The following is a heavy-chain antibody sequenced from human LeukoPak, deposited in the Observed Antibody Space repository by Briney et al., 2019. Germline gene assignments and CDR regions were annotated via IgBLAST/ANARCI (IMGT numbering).Heavy chain of an antibody. D-gene: IGHD6-13*01. J-gene: IGHJ4*02. Sequence: SETLSLTCAVYGGSFSGYYWSWIRQPPGKGLEWIGEINHSGSTNYNPSLKSRVTISVDTSKNQFSLKLSSVTAADTAVYYCAARLYSSSWYVDYWGQGTLVIVSS. CDR2: INHSGST. CDR3: AARLYSSSWYVDY. CDR1: GGSFSGYY. V-gene: IGHV4-34*01.